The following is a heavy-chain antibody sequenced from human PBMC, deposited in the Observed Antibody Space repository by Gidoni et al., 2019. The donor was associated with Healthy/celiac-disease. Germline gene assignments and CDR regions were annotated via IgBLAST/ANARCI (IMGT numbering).Heavy chain of an antibody. CDR2: ISWNSVSI. CDR1: GFTFDASA. CDR3: AKDLVGGWTL. V-gene: IGHV3-9*01. D-gene: IGHD6-19*01. Sequence: EVQLVESGGGLVQPGRSLRLSCAASGFTFDASAMHWDRQAPGKGLGWVSGISWNSVSIGYADSVKGRFTISRDNAKNSLYLQMNSLRAEDTALYYCAKDLVGGWTLWGQGTLVTVSS. J-gene: IGHJ4*02.